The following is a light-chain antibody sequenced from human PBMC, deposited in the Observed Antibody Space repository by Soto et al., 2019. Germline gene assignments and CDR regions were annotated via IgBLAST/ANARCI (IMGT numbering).Light chain of an antibody. V-gene: IGKV3-20*01. Sequence: EIVLTQSPGTLSLSPGERATPSCRASQSLTNNYFAWYQQKPGQAPRLLIYGASSRATGIPDRFSGSGSGTDFTLTISRLEPEDFAVYYCQQYNNWPWTFGQGTKVDIK. CDR2: GAS. CDR3: QQYNNWPWT. J-gene: IGKJ1*01. CDR1: QSLTNNY.